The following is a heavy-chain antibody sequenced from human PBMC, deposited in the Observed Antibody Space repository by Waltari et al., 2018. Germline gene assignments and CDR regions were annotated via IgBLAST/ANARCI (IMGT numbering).Heavy chain of an antibody. J-gene: IGHJ4*02. CDR1: GHPFTSSW. V-gene: IGHV5-51*01. CDR2: IYPGDSDT. CDR3: ARQAVPGLLYFDL. Sequence: EVELVQSGAEVKKPGESLKISCKASGHPFTSSWIGWPRQMPGKGLECMGIIYPGDSDTRSSPSFQGQVTISADKSTTTAYLQWRSLQASDTAMYYCARQAVPGLLYFDLWAQGTLVTVSS. D-gene: IGHD6-19*01.